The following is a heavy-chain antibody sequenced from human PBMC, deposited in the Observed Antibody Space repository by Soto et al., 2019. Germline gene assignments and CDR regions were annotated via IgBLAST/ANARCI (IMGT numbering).Heavy chain of an antibody. V-gene: IGHV3-74*01. Sequence: EVQLVESGGGLVQPGGSLRLSCAASGFTFSSYWMHWVRQAPGKGLVWVSRINSDGSSTSYADSVKGRFTISRDNAKNTLYLQMNNLRAEDTAVYYCSRVWNRRLIFDSFYILGQGTMVTVSS. D-gene: IGHD1-1*01. CDR1: GFTFSSYW. CDR3: SRVWNRRLIFDSFYI. J-gene: IGHJ3*02. CDR2: INSDGSST.